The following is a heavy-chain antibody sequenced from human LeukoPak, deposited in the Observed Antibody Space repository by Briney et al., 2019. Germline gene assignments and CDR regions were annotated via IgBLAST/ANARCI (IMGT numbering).Heavy chain of an antibody. J-gene: IGHJ4*02. CDR2: ISSSSSTI. V-gene: IGHV3-48*04. CDR1: GFTFSSYS. CDR3: AREFSGSYYRGGDY. D-gene: IGHD3-10*01. Sequence: PGRSLRLSCAASGFTFSSYSMNWVRQAPGKGLEWVSYISSSSSTIYYADSVKGRFTISRDNAKNSLYLQMNSLRAEDTAVYYCAREFSGSYYRGGDYWGQGTLVTVSS.